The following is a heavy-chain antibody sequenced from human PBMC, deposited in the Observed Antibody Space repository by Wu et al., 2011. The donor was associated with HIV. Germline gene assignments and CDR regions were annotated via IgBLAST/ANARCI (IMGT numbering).Heavy chain of an antibody. D-gene: IGHD1-20*01. CDR1: GYSFLNYG. V-gene: IGHV1-18*01. Sequence: QVQLVQSGAEVKKPGASVKVSCKASGYSFLNYGISWVRQAPGQGLEWMGWISAYNGNKKNAQKFQGRVTMTTDTSTSIAYMELRSLSSDDTALYYCARDVRRFNWNAGDAFDIVGPRDKWSPSLQ. CDR2: ISAYNGNK. J-gene: IGHJ3*02. CDR3: ARDVRRFNWNAGDAFDI.